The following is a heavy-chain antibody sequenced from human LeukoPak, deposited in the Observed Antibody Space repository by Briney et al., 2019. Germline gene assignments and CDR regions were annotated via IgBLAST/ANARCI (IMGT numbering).Heavy chain of an antibody. D-gene: IGHD3-10*01. V-gene: IGHV1-18*01. Sequence: DSVKVSCKASGYTFTSYGISWVRQAPGQGLEWMGWITAYNGNTNYAHKLQGRVTMTTDTSTSTAYMELRSLRSDDTAVYYCARAGGVMVRGVKVDYWGQGTLVTVSS. CDR3: ARAGGVMVRGVKVDY. J-gene: IGHJ4*02. CDR2: ITAYNGNT. CDR1: GYTFTSYG.